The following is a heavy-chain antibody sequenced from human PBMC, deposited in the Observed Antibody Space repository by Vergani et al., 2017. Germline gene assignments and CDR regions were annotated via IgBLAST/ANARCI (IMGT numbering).Heavy chain of an antibody. CDR2: INNNGGST. CDR3: AKVCCSTSCPYGGGAFDV. CDR1: GFTFNSYA. J-gene: IGHJ3*01. D-gene: IGHD2-2*01. Sequence: QLLESGGGLIQPGGSLRLSCAASGFTFNSYAMTWVRQAPGKGLEWVSGINNNGGSTYYADSVKGRFTISIDNSKNTLYLQMTDLRAEDTATYYCAKVCCSTSCPYGGGAFDVWGHGTMVTVSS. V-gene: IGHV3-23*01.